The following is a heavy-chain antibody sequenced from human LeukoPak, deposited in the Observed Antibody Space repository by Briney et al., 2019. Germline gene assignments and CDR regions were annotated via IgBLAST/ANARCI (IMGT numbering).Heavy chain of an antibody. J-gene: IGHJ5*02. V-gene: IGHV3-30-3*01. CDR2: ISYDGSNK. CDR1: GFTFSTYS. CDR3: ARDAAVAGAVNWFDP. Sequence: GRSLRLSCAASGFTFSTYSMHWVRQAPGKGLEWVSVISYDGSNKYYADSVKGRFTISRDTSKNTLYLQMNSLSAEDTAVYYCARDAAVAGAVNWFDPWGQGTLVTVSS. D-gene: IGHD6-19*01.